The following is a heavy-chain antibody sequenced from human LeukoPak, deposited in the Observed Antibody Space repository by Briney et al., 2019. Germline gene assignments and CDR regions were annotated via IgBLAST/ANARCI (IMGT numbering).Heavy chain of an antibody. D-gene: IGHD2-2*01. CDR2: ISGSGGST. V-gene: IGHV3-23*01. J-gene: IGHJ4*02. CDR1: GFTFSSYA. CDR3: AKGTVVVPAAPFDY. Sequence: GGSLRLSCAASGFTFSSYAMSWVRQAPGKRLEWVSAISGSGGSTYYADSVKGRFTISRDNSKNTLYLQMNSLRAEDTALYYCAKGTVVVPAAPFDYWGQGTLVTVSS.